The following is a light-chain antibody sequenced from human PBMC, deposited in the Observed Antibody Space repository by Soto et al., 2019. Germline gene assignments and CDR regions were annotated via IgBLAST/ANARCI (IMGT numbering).Light chain of an antibody. J-gene: IGKJ1*01. V-gene: IGKV1-5*03. CDR2: KAS. CDR1: QSISTW. CDR3: QQYNSYWT. Sequence: DIQMTQSPSTLSASVGDRVTITCRASQSISTWLAWYQQKPGKAPKLLIYKASSLEGGVPSRFSGSGSGTEFTLTITCLQPDDFATYYCQQYNSYWTFGQGTKWIS.